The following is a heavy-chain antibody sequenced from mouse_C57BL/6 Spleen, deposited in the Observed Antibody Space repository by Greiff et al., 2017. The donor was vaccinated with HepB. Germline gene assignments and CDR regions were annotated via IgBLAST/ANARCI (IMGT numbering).Heavy chain of an antibody. D-gene: IGHD2-5*01. V-gene: IGHV5-6*01. CDR1: GFTFSSYG. CDR2: ISSGGSYT. CDR3: ARPAYYSNYEGAWFAY. Sequence: EVMLVESGGDLVKPGGSLKLSCAASGFTFSSYGMSWVRQTPDKRLEWVATISSGGSYTYYPDSVKGRFTISRDNAKNTLYLQMSSLKSEDTAMYYCARPAYYSNYEGAWFAYWGQGTLVTVSA. J-gene: IGHJ3*01.